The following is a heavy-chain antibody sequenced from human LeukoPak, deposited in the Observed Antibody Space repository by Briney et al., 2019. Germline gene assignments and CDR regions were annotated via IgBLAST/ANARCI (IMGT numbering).Heavy chain of an antibody. CDR3: SGSGYYYYGMDV. CDR2: IWYDGSNK. V-gene: IGHV3-30*02. Sequence: PGGSLRLSCAASGFTFSSYGMHWVRQAPGKGLEWVAVIWYDGSNKYYADSVKGRFTISRDNSKNTLYLQMNSLRAEDTAVYYCSGSGYYYYGMDVWGQGTTVTVSS. D-gene: IGHD1-26*01. CDR1: GFTFSSYG. J-gene: IGHJ6*02.